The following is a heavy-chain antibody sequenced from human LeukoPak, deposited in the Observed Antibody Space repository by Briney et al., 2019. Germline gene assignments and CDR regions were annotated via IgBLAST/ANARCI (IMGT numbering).Heavy chain of an antibody. V-gene: IGHV1-69*01. CDR1: GGTFSSYA. D-gene: IGHD1-20*01. CDR3: ARDGPAYNWNDVGWFDP. J-gene: IGHJ5*02. Sequence: SAKVSCKASGGTFSSYAISWVRQAPGQGLEWMGGIIPIFGTANYAQKFQGRVTITADESTSTAYMELSSLRSEDTAVYYCARDGPAYNWNDVGWFDPWGQGTLVTVSS. CDR2: IIPIFGTA.